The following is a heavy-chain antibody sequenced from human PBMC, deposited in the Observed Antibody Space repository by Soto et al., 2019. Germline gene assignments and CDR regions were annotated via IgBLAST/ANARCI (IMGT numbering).Heavy chain of an antibody. Sequence: SETLSLTCAVYGGSFSGYYWSWIRQPPGKGLEWIGEINHSGSTNYNPSLKSRVTISVDTSKNQFSLKLSSVTAADTAVYYCASVGSGSYYNVDGTVNWFDPWGQGTLVTVSS. CDR2: INHSGST. CDR1: GGSFSGYY. D-gene: IGHD3-10*01. V-gene: IGHV4-34*01. CDR3: ASVGSGSYYNVDGTVNWFDP. J-gene: IGHJ5*02.